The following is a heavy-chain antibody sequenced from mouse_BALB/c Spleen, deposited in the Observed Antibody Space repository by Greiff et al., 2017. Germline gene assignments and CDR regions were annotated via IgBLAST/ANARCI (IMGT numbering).Heavy chain of an antibody. J-gene: IGHJ2*01. Sequence: QVQLKQSGAELVRPGTSVKISCKASGYTFTNYWLGWVKQRPGHGLEWIGDIYPGGGYTNYNEKFKGKATLTADTSSSTAYMQLSSLTSEDSAVYFCAGDYDPYYFDYWGQGTTLTVSS. CDR1: GYTFTNYW. CDR3: AGDYDPYYFDY. V-gene: IGHV1-63*02. CDR2: IYPGGGYT. D-gene: IGHD2-13*01.